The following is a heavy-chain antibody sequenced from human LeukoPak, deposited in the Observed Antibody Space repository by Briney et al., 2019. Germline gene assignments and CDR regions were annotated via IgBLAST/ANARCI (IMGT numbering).Heavy chain of an antibody. CDR3: ARGVVLRFLEWLLFQPSSLLDY. CDR1: GYTFNNYG. V-gene: IGHV1-46*02. J-gene: IGHJ4*02. Sequence: GASVKVSCKASGYTFNNYGITWVRQAPGQGLEWMGIINPSGGSTSYAQKFQGRVTMTRDMSTSTVYMELSSLRSEDTAVYYCARGVVLRFLEWLLFQPSSLLDYWGQGTLVTVSS. CDR2: INPSGGST. D-gene: IGHD3-3*01.